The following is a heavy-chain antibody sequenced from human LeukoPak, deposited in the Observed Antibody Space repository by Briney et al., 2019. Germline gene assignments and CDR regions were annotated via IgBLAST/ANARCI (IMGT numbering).Heavy chain of an antibody. CDR1: GGSIGSYY. CDR2: IYSSGST. V-gene: IGHV4-59*01. D-gene: IGHD1-26*01. CDR3: ARSGTYYPDC. J-gene: IGHJ4*02. Sequence: SETLSLTCTVSGGSIGSYYWSWIRQPPGKGLEWIGHIYSSGSTNYNPSLKSRVTISVDTSRNQFSQNLRSVTAADTAVYYCARSGTYYPDCWGQGTLVTVSS.